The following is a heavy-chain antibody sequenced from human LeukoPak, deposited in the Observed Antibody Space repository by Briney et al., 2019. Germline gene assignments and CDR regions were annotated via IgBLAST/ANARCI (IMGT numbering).Heavy chain of an antibody. CDR2: IIPIFGTA. CDR1: GGTFSSYA. Sequence: GASVKVSCKASGGTFSSYAISWVRQAPGQGLEWMEGIIPIFGTANYAQKFQGRVTITADESTSTAYMELSSLRSEDTAVYYCARVGGSGYYFDWFDPWGQGTLVTVSS. J-gene: IGHJ5*02. V-gene: IGHV1-69*13. CDR3: ARVGGSGYYFDWFDP. D-gene: IGHD3-3*01.